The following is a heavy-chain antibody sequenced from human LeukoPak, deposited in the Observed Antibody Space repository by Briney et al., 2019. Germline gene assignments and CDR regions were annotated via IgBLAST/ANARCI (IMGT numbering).Heavy chain of an antibody. Sequence: SQTLSLTCTVSGGSISSGDYYWSWIRQPPGKGLEWIGYIYYSGSTYYNPSLKSRVTISVDTSKNQFSLKLSSVTAADTAVYYCARVGFGELLIDYWAHGTLVTVSS. CDR2: IYYSGST. CDR3: ARVGFGELLIDY. V-gene: IGHV4-30-4*01. D-gene: IGHD3-10*01. CDR1: GGSISSGDYY. J-gene: IGHJ4*01.